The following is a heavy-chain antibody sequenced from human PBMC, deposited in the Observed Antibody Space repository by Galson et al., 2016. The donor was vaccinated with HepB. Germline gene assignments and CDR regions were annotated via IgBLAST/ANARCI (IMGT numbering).Heavy chain of an antibody. D-gene: IGHD6-19*01. J-gene: IGHJ2*01. CDR3: ARALSSGWYWYFDL. V-gene: IGHV3-23*01. CDR1: RFSLSSYA. CDR2: ISGNGVGT. Sequence: SLRLSCAASRFSLSSYAMSWVRQAPGKGLEWVSTISGNGVGTYYADSVKGRFTISRDNSKNTLYLQMNSLRAEDTAVYYCARALSSGWYWYFDLWGRGTLVTV.